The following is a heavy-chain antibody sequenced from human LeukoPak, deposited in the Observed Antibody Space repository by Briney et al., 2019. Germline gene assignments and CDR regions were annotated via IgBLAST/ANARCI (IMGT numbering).Heavy chain of an antibody. D-gene: IGHD5-12*01. J-gene: IGHJ6*02. CDR2: IRSKAYGGTT. CDR3: TTYDPSNYYGMDV. V-gene: IGHV3-49*04. CDR1: GFTFGDYA. Sequence: PGGSLRLSCTASGFTFGDYAMTWVRQAPGKGLEWVGFIRSKAYGGTTEFAASVKGRFTISRDDSKSIAYLQMNGLKTEDTAVYYCTTYDPSNYYGMDVWGQGTTVTVSS.